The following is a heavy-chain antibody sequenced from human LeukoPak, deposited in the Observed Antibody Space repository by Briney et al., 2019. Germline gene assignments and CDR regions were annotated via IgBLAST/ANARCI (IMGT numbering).Heavy chain of an antibody. CDR1: GFTFSSYW. D-gene: IGHD3-3*01. V-gene: IGHV3-7*01. CDR2: IKQDGSEK. CDR3: AREIESSDEWLFQYYYHYYMDV. Sequence: PGGSLRLSCAASGFTFSSYWMSWVRQAPGKGLEWVANIKQDGSEKSVKGRFTISGDNAKNSLYLQMNSLRAEDTAVYYCAREIESSDEWLFQYYYHYYMDVWGKGTTVTVSS. J-gene: IGHJ6*03.